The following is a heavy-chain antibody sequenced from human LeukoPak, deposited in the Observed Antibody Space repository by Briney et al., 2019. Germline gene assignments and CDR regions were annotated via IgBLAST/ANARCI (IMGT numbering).Heavy chain of an antibody. CDR2: INPNNGGT. CDR3: ARDRPSSSVGTYDY. V-gene: IGHV1-2*02. J-gene: IGHJ4*02. D-gene: IGHD1-14*01. CDR1: GYTFTGYY. Sequence: ASMKVSCKASGYTFTGYYIHWVRQAPGQGLEWMGWINPNNGGTKYAQKFQGRVTVARDTSISTAYMELSSLTSDDTAVYYCARDRPSSSVGTYDYWGQGTLVTVSS.